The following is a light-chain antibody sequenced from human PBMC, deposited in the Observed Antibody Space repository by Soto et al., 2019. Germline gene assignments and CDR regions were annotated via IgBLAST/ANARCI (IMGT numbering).Light chain of an antibody. CDR3: CSYAGVDIPMG. CDR1: SKDVGNYKL. V-gene: IGLV2-23*01. J-gene: IGLJ3*02. Sequence: QSALTQPASVSGSPGQSITISCTGTSKDVGNYKLVSWYQQHPDKAPKLIIYEDTNRPSGISDRFSGSKSGNTASLTIAGLQAEYEADYYCCSYAGVDIPMGFGGGTQLTVL. CDR2: EDT.